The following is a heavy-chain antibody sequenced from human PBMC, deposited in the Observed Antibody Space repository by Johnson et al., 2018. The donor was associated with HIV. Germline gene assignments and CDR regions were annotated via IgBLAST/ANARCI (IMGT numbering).Heavy chain of an antibody. D-gene: IGHD1-26*01. J-gene: IGHJ3*02. V-gene: IGHV3-23*01. CDR1: GFTFSSYA. CDR3: AKVQGSYAPPLDAFDI. CDR2: ISGSGGST. Sequence: VLLLESGGGLAQPGGALRLSCAASGFTFSSYAMSWVRQAPGKGLEWVSAISGSGGSTYYADSVKGRFTISRDNSKNTLYLQMNSLRAEDTAVYYCAKVQGSYAPPLDAFDIWGQGTMVTVSS.